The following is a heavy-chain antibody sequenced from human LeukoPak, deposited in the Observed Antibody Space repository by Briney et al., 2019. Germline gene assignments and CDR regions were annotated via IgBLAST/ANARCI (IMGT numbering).Heavy chain of an antibody. Sequence: GASVNVSCKASGYTFTSFGISWVRQAPGQGLEWMGWISSYNGDTNYVQKFQGRVTMTTDPSTSTAYMELRSLRSDDTAMYYCTRIMSFGFDPWGQGTLVTVSS. CDR2: ISSYNGDT. J-gene: IGHJ5*02. D-gene: IGHD2-8*01. V-gene: IGHV1-18*01. CDR1: GYTFTSFG. CDR3: TRIMSFGFDP.